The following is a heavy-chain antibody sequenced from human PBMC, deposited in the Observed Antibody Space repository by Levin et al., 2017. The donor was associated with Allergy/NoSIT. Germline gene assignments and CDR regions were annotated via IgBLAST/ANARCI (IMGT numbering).Heavy chain of an antibody. CDR3: ARAGYSSSGDY. V-gene: IGHV3-11*01. J-gene: IGHJ4*02. D-gene: IGHD6-13*01. CDR2: ISSSGSTI. CDR1: GFTFSDYY. Sequence: GESLKISCAASGFTFSDYYMSWIRQAPGKGLEWVSYISSSGSTIYYADSVKGRFTISRDNAKNSLYLQMNSLRAEDTAVYYCARAGYSSSGDYWGQGTLVTVSS.